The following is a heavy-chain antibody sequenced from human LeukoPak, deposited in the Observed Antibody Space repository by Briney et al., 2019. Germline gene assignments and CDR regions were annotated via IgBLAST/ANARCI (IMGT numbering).Heavy chain of an antibody. CDR3: ARAAAAGLPYYYGMDV. D-gene: IGHD6-13*01. V-gene: IGHV4-31*03. J-gene: IGHJ6*02. CDR1: GGSISSGGYY. Sequence: SETLSLTCTVSGGSISSGGYYWSWIRQHPGKGLEWIGYIYYSGSTHYNPSLKSRVTISVDTSKNQFSLKLSSVTAADTAVYYCARAAAAGLPYYYGMDVWGQGTTVTVSS. CDR2: IYYSGST.